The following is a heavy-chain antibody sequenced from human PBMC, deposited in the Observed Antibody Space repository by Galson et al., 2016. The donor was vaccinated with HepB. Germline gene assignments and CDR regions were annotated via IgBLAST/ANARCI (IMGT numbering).Heavy chain of an antibody. Sequence: SVKVSCKASGYTFTNYAMHWVRQAPGQGLEWMGWINAGNGNTKYSQRFQGRVTIARDTSASTVYMELSSLRSEDTALYYCARDVVPHYSSSWYVGVPDKNYYYCYVAMDGWGQGTTVTVSS. CDR1: GYTFTNYA. CDR3: ARDVVPHYSSSWYVGVPDKNYYYCYVAMDG. J-gene: IGHJ6*02. V-gene: IGHV1-3*01. D-gene: IGHD6-13*01. CDR2: INAGNGNT.